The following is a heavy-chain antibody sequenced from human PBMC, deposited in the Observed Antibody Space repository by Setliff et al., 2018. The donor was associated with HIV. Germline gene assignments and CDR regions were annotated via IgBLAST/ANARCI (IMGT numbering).Heavy chain of an antibody. J-gene: IGHJ6*03. D-gene: IGHD3-10*01. CDR2: ITPIFGTT. CDR1: GGTFSRNP. CDR3: ATAGEMATIGYSYYYMGV. V-gene: IGHV1-69*13. Sequence: SVKVSCKASGGTFSRNPISWVRQAPGQGLEWMGGITPIFGTTKYAQKFQGRVTITADESSTTAYLDLNSLRSEDTAVYYCATAGEMATIGYSYYYMGVWGKGTTVTVSS.